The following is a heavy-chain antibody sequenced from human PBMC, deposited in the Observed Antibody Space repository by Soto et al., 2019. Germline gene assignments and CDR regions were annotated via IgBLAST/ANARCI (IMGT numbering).Heavy chain of an antibody. V-gene: IGHV4-59*01. CDR3: ARLYSGYDPNFAY. CDR1: YGSIRNYY. Sequence: SQTLPLTYTVSYGSIRNYYCRWIIQPPGKGLEWIGYIYYSGSTNYNPSLKSRVTISVDTSKNQFSLKLSSVTAADTAVYYCARLYSGYDPNFAYWGQGTLVTVSS. CDR2: IYYSGST. D-gene: IGHD5-12*01. J-gene: IGHJ4*02.